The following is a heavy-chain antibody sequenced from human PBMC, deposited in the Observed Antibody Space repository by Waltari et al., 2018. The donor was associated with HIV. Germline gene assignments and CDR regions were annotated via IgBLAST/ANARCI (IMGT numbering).Heavy chain of an antibody. CDR2: INPGTGDI. CDR1: GYYSAQFA. Sequence: QVQLVQSRSEVKTAGASVRISCKASGYYSAQFAINWVREAPGPGLEWVGRINPGTGDIKVSQNFQGRVRLTADTSATVLYLNLSGLKFGDDSVYYCAREGLMMTFGGIGEFDFWGRGTLVTVSS. D-gene: IGHD3-16*01. J-gene: IGHJ4*02. CDR3: AREGLMMTFGGIGEFDF. V-gene: IGHV1-3*01.